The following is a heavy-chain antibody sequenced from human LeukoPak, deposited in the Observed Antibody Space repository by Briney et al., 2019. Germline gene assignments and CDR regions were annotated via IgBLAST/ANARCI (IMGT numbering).Heavy chain of an antibody. V-gene: IGHV3-23*01. D-gene: IGHD1-26*01. J-gene: IGHJ3*02. Sequence: GGSLRLSCAASGFTFSSYGMSWVRQAPGKGLEWVSAISGSGGSTYYADSVKGRFTISRDNYNDTPYLQMNSLRAEYTAVYYCARGGSYLSAFDIWGQGTMVTVSS. CDR2: ISGSGGST. CDR1: GFTFSSYG. CDR3: ARGGSYLSAFDI.